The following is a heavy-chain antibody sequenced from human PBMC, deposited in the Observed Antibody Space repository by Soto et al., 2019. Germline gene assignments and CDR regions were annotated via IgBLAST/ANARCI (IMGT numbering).Heavy chain of an antibody. J-gene: IGHJ4*02. V-gene: IGHV3-23*01. Sequence: GGSLRLSCAASGFTFSTFAMSWVSQDPARGLAWVSVISGSGATTYYADSVKGRFTISRDNSKNTLYLQMNSLRAEDTAVYYCVKQYGDYAATDFDSWGQGTLVTVSS. CDR1: GFTFSTFA. CDR2: ISGSGATT. CDR3: VKQYGDYAATDFDS. D-gene: IGHD4-17*01.